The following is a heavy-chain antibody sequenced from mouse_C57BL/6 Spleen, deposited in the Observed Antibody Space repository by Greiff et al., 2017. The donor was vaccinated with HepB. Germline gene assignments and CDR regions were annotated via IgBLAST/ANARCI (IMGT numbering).Heavy chain of an antibody. D-gene: IGHD2-3*01. Sequence: QVQLKQSGPGLVQPSQSLSITCTVSGFSLTSYGVHWVRQSPGKGLEWLGVIWSGGSTDYNAAFISRLSISKDNSKSQVFFKMNSLQADDTAIYYCARPNDGYYFAFAYWGQGTLVTVSA. CDR2: IWSGGST. V-gene: IGHV2-2*01. J-gene: IGHJ3*01. CDR3: ARPNDGYYFAFAY. CDR1: GFSLTSYG.